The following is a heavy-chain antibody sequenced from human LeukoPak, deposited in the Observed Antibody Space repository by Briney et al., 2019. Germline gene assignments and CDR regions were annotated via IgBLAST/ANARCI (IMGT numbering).Heavy chain of an antibody. V-gene: IGHV4-34*01. CDR1: GGSFSGYY. D-gene: IGHD2-15*01. J-gene: IGHJ5*02. Sequence: SETLSLTCAVYGGSFSGYYWSWIRQPPGKGLEWIGEINHSGSTNCNPSLKSRVTISVDTSKNPFSLKLSSVTAADTAVYYCARYCSGGSCYGSWGQGTLVTVSS. CDR3: ARYCSGGSCYGS. CDR2: INHSGST.